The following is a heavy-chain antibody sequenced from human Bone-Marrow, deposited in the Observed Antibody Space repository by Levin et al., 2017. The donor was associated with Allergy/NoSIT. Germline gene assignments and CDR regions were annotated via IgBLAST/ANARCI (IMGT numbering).Heavy chain of an antibody. V-gene: IGHV4-34*01. D-gene: IGHD2-21*02. CDR2: VTHTGAA. CDR3: ARFRLLFSLGFDH. J-gene: IGHJ4*02. Sequence: SETLSLPFAVHGESFSGHYWTWVRQPPGLFLSFIGEVTHTGAAHYSPSLKSRVIISVDTSKNHFSLKMNSVTAADTAVYYCARFRLLFSLGFDHWGQGALVTVSS. CDR1: GESFSGHY.